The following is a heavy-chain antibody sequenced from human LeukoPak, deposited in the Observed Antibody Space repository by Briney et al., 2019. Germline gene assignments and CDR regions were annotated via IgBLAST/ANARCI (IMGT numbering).Heavy chain of an antibody. CDR2: MSSGGTYI. CDR3: ARELPREVTLDY. CDR1: GFTFSSFA. D-gene: IGHD2-21*02. J-gene: IGHJ4*01. V-gene: IGHV3-21*01. Sequence: PGGSLRLSCAASGFTFSSFAMTWVRQAPGKGLEWVSSMSSGGTYIYYPDSVRGRFTISRDNAKNTLYLQMNSLRAEDTALYYCARELPREVTLDYWGQGTLVTVSS.